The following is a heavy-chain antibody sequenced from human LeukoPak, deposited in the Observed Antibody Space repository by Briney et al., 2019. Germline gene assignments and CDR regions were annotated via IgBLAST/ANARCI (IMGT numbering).Heavy chain of an antibody. V-gene: IGHV4-38-2*01. Sequence: PSETLSLTCAVSGYSISSGYYWGWVRQPPGKGLEWIGSIYHSGSTYYNPSLKSRVTISVDTSKNQFSLKLRSVTVADTAVYYCAEVERRNYWGQGTLVTVSS. J-gene: IGHJ4*02. CDR2: IYHSGST. D-gene: IGHD1-1*01. CDR3: AEVERRNY. CDR1: GYSISSGYY.